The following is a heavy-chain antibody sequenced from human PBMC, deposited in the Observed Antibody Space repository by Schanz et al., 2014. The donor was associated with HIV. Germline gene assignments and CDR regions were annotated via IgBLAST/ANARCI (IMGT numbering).Heavy chain of an antibody. Sequence: EVQLLESGGGLVQPGGSLRLTCAASGFTFRSYAMTWVRQAPGKGLEMVANMNQDGSRKYYVDSVKGRFTISRDNAANSLFLQMNSLRAEDTAVYYCVRDAAGRFSDRSPGYWGQGTLVIVSS. CDR3: VRDAAGRFSDRSPGY. CDR2: MNQDGSRK. D-gene: IGHD2-15*01. V-gene: IGHV3-7*01. CDR1: GFTFRSYA. J-gene: IGHJ4*01.